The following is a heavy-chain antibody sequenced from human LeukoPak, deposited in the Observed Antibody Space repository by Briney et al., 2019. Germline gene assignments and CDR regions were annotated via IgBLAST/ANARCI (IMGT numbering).Heavy chain of an antibody. CDR2: ISYDGSNK. V-gene: IGHV3-30-3*01. J-gene: IGHJ5*02. D-gene: IGHD3-22*01. Sequence: PGRSLRLSCAASGFTFSSYAMHWVRQAPGKGLEWVAVISYDGSNKYYADSVKGRFTISRDNSKNTLYLQMNSLRAEDTAVYYCAREEAVWYYDSRRPFDPWGQGTLVTVSS. CDR1: GFTFSSYA. CDR3: AREEAVWYYDSRRPFDP.